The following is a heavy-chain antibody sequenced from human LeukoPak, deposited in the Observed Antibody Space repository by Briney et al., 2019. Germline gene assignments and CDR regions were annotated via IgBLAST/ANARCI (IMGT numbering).Heavy chain of an antibody. J-gene: IGHJ4*02. CDR1: GYTFTSYG. Sequence: GASVKVSCKASGYTFTSYGISWVRQAPGQGLEWMGWISAYNGNTNYAQKLQGRVTMTTDTSTSTAYMELRSLRSDDTAVYYCARDPGYYDSSGYYVYWGQGTLVTVSS. CDR2: ISAYNGNT. D-gene: IGHD3-22*01. CDR3: ARDPGYYDSSGYYVY. V-gene: IGHV1-18*01.